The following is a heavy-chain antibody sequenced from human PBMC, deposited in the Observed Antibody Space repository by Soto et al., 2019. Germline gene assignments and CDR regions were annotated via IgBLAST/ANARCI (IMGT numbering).Heavy chain of an antibody. Sequence: GDSPKLACKGSGYSFTSYWIGWVRQMPGKGLEWMGIIYPGDSDTRYSPSFQGQVNLSADKSNTNAYLQWSSLKPSDTAMYYCARHRTAARPRGYYYYYGMDVWRQG. CDR3: ARHRTAARPRGYYYYYGMDV. D-gene: IGHD6-6*01. CDR2: IYPGDSDT. V-gene: IGHV5-51*01. CDR1: GYSFTSYW. J-gene: IGHJ6*01.